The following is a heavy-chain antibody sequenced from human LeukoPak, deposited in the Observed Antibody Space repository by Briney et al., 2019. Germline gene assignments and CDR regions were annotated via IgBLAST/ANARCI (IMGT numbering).Heavy chain of an antibody. D-gene: IGHD7-27*01. CDR3: AKGTGASGAFDI. CDR1: GFTFSSYG. CDR2: ISYDGSNK. V-gene: IGHV3-30*18. J-gene: IGHJ3*02. Sequence: GRSLRLSCAASGFTFSSYGMHWVRQAPGKRLQRVAVISYDGSNKYSADSVKGRFTISRDNSKNTLYLQMNSLRAEDTAVYYCAKGTGASGAFDIWGQGTMVTVSS.